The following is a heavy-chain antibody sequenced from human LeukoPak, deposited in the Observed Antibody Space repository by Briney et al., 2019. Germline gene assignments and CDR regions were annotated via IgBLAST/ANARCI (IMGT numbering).Heavy chain of an antibody. Sequence: ASVKVSCKTSGGTFSSSAISWVRQAPGQGLEWMGGIIPLFGSANYAQKFQDRVTITADDITTTAYMELSSLRSEDTALYYCARDEGGNFRFGYYNYWGQGTLVTVSS. CDR2: IIPLFGSA. J-gene: IGHJ4*02. D-gene: IGHD4-23*01. CDR1: GGTFSSSA. V-gene: IGHV1-69*13. CDR3: ARDEGGNFRFGYYNY.